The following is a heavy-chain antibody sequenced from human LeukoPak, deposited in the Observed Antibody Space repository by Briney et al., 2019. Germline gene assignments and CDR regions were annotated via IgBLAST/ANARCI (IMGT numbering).Heavy chain of an antibody. J-gene: IGHJ5*02. Sequence: ASVKVSCKASGYTFTSYGISWVRQAPGQGLEWMGWISAYNGNTNYAQKFQGRVTMTRDTSTSTVYMELSSLRSEDTAVYYCARDRYGGGRSGSYSVPPNWFDPWGQGTLVTVSS. CDR1: GYTFTSYG. CDR3: ARDRYGGGRSGSYSVPPNWFDP. D-gene: IGHD1-26*01. V-gene: IGHV1-18*01. CDR2: ISAYNGNT.